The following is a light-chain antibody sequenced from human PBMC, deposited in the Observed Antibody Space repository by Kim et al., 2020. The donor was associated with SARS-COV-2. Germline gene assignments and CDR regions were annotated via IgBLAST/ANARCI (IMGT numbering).Light chain of an antibody. V-gene: IGLV2-14*04. Sequence: GPSITISCTGTSSDVGGYNYVSWYQQHPGKPPKLMIYDVSKRPSGVSNRFSGSKSGNTASLTISGLQAEDEADYYCSSYTSSSTWVFGGGTQLTVL. CDR1: SSDVGGYNY. CDR3: SSYTSSSTWV. J-gene: IGLJ3*02. CDR2: DVS.